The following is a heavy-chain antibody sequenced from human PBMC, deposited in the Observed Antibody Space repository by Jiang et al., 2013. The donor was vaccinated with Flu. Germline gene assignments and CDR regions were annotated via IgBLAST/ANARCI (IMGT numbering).Heavy chain of an antibody. CDR2: IYYSGST. D-gene: IGHD5-18*01. V-gene: IGHV4-59*08. CDR3: ARLLNKKDTAMVFYYYYGMDV. CDR1: GGSISSYY. Sequence: GSGLVKPSETLSLTCTVSGGSISSYYWSWIRQPPGKGLEWIGYIYYSGSTNYNPSLKSRVTISVDTSKNQFSLKLSSVTAADTAVYYCARLLNKKDTAMVFYYYYGMDVWG. J-gene: IGHJ6*01.